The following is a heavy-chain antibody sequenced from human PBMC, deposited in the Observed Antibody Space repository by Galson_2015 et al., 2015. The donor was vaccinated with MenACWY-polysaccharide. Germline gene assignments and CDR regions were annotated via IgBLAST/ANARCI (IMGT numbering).Heavy chain of an antibody. Sequence: SLRLSCAASGFTFSSYAMHWVRQAPGKGLEWVAVISYDEGNKYYADSVKDRFTISRDNSKNTLYLQMNSLRAEDTAVYYCARTYCDRTTCYGMDVWGQGTTVTVSS. V-gene: IGHV3-30-3*01. J-gene: IGHJ6*02. CDR2: ISYDEGNK. CDR1: GFTFSSYA. CDR3: ARTYCDRTTCYGMDV. D-gene: IGHD2-2*01.